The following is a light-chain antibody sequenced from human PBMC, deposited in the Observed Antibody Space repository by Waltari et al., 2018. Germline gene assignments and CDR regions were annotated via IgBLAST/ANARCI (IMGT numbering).Light chain of an antibody. Sequence: HSALTQPASVSGSPGQSITISCPGTSSDVGGSNYVSWYQQHPGKAPKLMIYDVSNRPSGVSNRFSGSKSGNTASLTISWLQAEDEADYYCSSYISSDTLELFGGGTSLTVL. CDR3: SSYISSDTLEL. CDR1: SSDVGGSNY. CDR2: DVS. V-gene: IGLV2-14*03. J-gene: IGLJ2*01.